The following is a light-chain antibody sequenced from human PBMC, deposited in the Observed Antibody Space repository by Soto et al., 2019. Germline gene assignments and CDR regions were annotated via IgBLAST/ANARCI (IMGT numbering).Light chain of an antibody. J-gene: IGLJ1*01. CDR2: EVS. V-gene: IGLV2-14*01. CDR1: SSDVGGYNY. Sequence: QSVLTQPASVSGSPGQSITISCTGTSSDVGGYNYVSWYQQHPGKAPKLMIFEVSNRPSGVSIRFSGSKSGYTASLTISGLQAEDEADYYCSSYTRSGTRVFGTGTKLTVL. CDR3: SSYTRSGTRV.